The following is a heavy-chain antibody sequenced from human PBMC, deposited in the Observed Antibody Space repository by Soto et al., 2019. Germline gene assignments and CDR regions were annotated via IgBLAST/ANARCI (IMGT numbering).Heavy chain of an antibody. V-gene: IGHV3-30*18. J-gene: IGHJ6*02. CDR3: ANDLSDCTDGVCYTVHFYYAMDV. CDR1: GFPFSSYG. Sequence: QVQLVESGGGVVQPGRSLRLSCAASGFPFSSYGMHWVRQAPGKGLEWVAVMSYDGSNKYYADSVKGRFSISRDNSKNTLYLQMNSPRAEDTAVYYCANDLSDCTDGVCYTVHFYYAMDVWGQGTTVTVSS. D-gene: IGHD2-8*01. CDR2: MSYDGSNK.